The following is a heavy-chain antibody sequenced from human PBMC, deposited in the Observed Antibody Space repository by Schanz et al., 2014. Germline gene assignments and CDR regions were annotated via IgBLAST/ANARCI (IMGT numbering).Heavy chain of an antibody. V-gene: IGHV3-7*04. CDR3: VRDILHRVYDSGSP. J-gene: IGHJ5*02. D-gene: IGHD3-10*01. CDR2: IKQDESGK. Sequence: EVQLVESGGGLVQPGGSLRLSCVASGFTFSNYWMTWVRQAPGKGLEWVANIKQDESGKYYVDSVKGRFTISRDNAKNSLFLHMNSLRAEDTAVYYCVRDILHRVYDSGSPWGQGTLVTVSS. CDR1: GFTFSNYW.